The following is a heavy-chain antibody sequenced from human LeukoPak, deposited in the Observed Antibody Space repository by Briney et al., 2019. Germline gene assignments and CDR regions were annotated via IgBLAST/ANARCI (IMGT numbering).Heavy chain of an antibody. CDR1: GYTFTSYG. J-gene: IGHJ6*03. V-gene: IGHV1-18*01. D-gene: IGHD3-22*01. Sequence: ASVKVSFKASGYTFTSYGISWVRQAPGQGLEWMGWISAYNGNTNYAQKLQGRVTMTTDTSTSTAYMELRSLRSDDTAVYYCARLSRYYDSSGYYPPDYYYYYMDVWGKGTTVTVSS. CDR3: ARLSRYYDSSGYYPPDYYYYYMDV. CDR2: ISAYNGNT.